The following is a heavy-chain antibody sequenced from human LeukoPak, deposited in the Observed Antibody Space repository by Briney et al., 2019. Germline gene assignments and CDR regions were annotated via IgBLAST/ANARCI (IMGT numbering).Heavy chain of an antibody. J-gene: IGHJ6*02. CDR1: GFTFSTYW. CDR2: INSDGSTT. V-gene: IGHV3-74*01. Sequence: GGSLRLSCAASGFTFSTYWMHWVRQAPGKGLVWVSRINSDGSTTSYADSVKGRFAISRDNAKNTLYLQMNSLRAEDTAVYYCGRGRYYAMDVWGQGTTVTVSS. CDR3: GRGRYYAMDV.